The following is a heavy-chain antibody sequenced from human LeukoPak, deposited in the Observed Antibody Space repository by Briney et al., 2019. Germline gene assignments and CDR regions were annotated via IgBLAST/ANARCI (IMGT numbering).Heavy chain of an antibody. Sequence: ASVKVSCKASGYTFTGYYMHWVRQAPGQGLEWMGWINPNSGGTNYAQKFQGRVTMTRDTSISTAYMELSRLRSDDTAVYYCARLVVRSWPTVPFDYWGQGTLVTVSS. D-gene: IGHD2-21*01. CDR2: INPNSGGT. CDR3: ARLVVRSWPTVPFDY. V-gene: IGHV1-2*02. J-gene: IGHJ4*02. CDR1: GYTFTGYY.